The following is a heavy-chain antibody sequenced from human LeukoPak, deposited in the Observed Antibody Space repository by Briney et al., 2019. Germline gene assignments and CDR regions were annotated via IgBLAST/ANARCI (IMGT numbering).Heavy chain of an antibody. D-gene: IGHD3-9*01. J-gene: IGHJ5*02. CDR1: GGSISSSSYY. Sequence: PSETLSLTCTVSGGSISSSSYYWGWIRQPPGKGLEWIGSIYYSGSTYYNPSLKSRVTISVDTSENQFSLKLSSVTAADTAVYYCASNTRVLRYFDWFPDWFDPWGQGTLVTVSS. V-gene: IGHV4-39*01. CDR3: ASNTRVLRYFDWFPDWFDP. CDR2: IYYSGST.